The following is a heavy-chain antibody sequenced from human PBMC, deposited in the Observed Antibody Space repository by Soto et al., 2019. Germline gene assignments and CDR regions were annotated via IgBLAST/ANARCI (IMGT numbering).Heavy chain of an antibody. D-gene: IGHD3-9*01. V-gene: IGHV1-46*01. CDR3: ARSAPFDIYAITPVEF. Sequence: GASVKVSCKAPADTFTSYYIHWVRQAPGHGLEWMGIINPNGGSTRFAQTFQGRITMTTDTSTSTVYMELRSLRSEDTAVYYCARSAPFDIYAITPVEFWGQGTLVTVSS. CDR1: ADTFTSYY. CDR2: INPNGGST. J-gene: IGHJ4*02.